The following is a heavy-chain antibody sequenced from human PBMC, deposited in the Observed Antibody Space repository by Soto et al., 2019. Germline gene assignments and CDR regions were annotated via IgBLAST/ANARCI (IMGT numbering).Heavy chain of an antibody. CDR1: GGSISSYY. Sequence: SETLSLTCTVSGGSISSYYWSWIRQPPGKGLEWIGYIYYSGSTNYNPSLKSRVTISVDTSKNQFSLKLSSVTAADTAVYYCARHGTGYDYIWGSYRSGYYFDYWGQGTLVTVSS. D-gene: IGHD3-16*02. V-gene: IGHV4-59*08. CDR3: ARHGTGYDYIWGSYRSGYYFDY. J-gene: IGHJ4*02. CDR2: IYYSGST.